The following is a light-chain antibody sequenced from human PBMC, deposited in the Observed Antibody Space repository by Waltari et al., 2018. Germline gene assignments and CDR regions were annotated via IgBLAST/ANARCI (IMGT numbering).Light chain of an antibody. V-gene: IGLV3-21*02. Sequence: SYVLTQPPSVSVAPGQTARISCDGNTIGSKTWPWYQQKPGQAPLLVVFDDGDRPSGRPERFSGSNSGNTATLTISRVDAGDEADYYCQVWDSGSDHYVFGTVTKVTVL. CDR2: DDG. J-gene: IGLJ1*01. CDR3: QVWDSGSDHYV. CDR1: TIGSKT.